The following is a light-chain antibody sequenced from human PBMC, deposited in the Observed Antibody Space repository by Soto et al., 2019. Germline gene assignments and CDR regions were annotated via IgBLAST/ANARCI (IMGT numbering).Light chain of an antibody. V-gene: IGLV2-8*01. CDR2: EVS. CDR1: SSDVGGYNS. CDR3: NSYAGSNIFV. Sequence: QSALTQPPSASGSPGQSVTISCTGTSSDVGGYNSVSWYQHHPGKAPQLLIYEVSKRPSGVPDRFSGSKSGDTASLTVSGRQAEDEADYYCNSYAGSNIFVFGTGTKLTVL. J-gene: IGLJ1*01.